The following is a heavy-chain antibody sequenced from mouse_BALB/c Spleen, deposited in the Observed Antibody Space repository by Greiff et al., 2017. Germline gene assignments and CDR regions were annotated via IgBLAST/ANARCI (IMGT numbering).Heavy chain of an antibody. CDR3: ARYYYGSSYEYAMDY. V-gene: IGHV3-2*02. Sequence: VQLKESGPGLVKPSQSLSLTCTVTGYSITSDYAWNWIRQFPGNKLEWMGYISYSGSTSYNPSLKSRISITRDTSKNQFFLQLNSVTTEDTATYYCARYYYGSSYEYAMDYWGQGTSVTVSS. J-gene: IGHJ4*01. CDR2: ISYSGST. D-gene: IGHD1-1*01. CDR1: GYSITSDYA.